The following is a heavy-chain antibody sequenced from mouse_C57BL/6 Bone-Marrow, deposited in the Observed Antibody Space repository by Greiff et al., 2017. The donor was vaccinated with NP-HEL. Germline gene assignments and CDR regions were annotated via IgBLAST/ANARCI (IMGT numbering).Heavy chain of an antibody. Sequence: VQLQQSGAELVRPGASVKLSCTASGFNIKDDYMHWVKQRPEQGLAWIGWIDPENGDTEYASKFQGKATITADTSSNTAYLQLSSLTSEDTAVYYCTTTNYYGSSYVFDYWGQGTTLTVSS. CDR3: TTTNYYGSSYVFDY. D-gene: IGHD1-1*01. CDR1: GFNIKDDY. CDR2: IDPENGDT. J-gene: IGHJ2*01. V-gene: IGHV14-4*01.